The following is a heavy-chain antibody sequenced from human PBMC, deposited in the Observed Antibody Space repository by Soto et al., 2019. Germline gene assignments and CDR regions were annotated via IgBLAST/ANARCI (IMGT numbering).Heavy chain of an antibody. D-gene: IGHD2-15*01. Sequence: GASVKVSCKASGGTFSSYAISWVRQAPGQGLEWMGGIIPIFGTANYAQKFQGRVTITADESTSTAYMELSSLRSEDTAVYYCARVITVVTEHAFDIWGQGTMVTVSS. CDR2: IIPIFGTA. V-gene: IGHV1-69*13. CDR3: ARVITVVTEHAFDI. J-gene: IGHJ3*02. CDR1: GGTFSSYA.